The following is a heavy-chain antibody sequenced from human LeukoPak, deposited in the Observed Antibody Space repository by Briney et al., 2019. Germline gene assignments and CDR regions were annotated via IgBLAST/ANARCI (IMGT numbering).Heavy chain of an antibody. V-gene: IGHV1-8*03. CDR3: AKPYGSGSYYYYFDY. CDR1: GYTFTSYD. J-gene: IGHJ4*02. D-gene: IGHD3-10*01. CDR2: MNPNSGNT. Sequence: ASVKVSCKASGYTFTSYDIHWVRQATGQGLEWMGWMNPNSGNTGYAQKFQGRVTITRNTSISTAYMELSSLRSEDTAVCYCAKPYGSGSYYYYFDYWGQGTLVTVSS.